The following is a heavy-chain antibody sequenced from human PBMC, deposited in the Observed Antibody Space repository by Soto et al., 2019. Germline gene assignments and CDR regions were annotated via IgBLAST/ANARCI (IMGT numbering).Heavy chain of an antibody. D-gene: IGHD6-13*01. CDR2: INPSGGST. CDR1: GYTFTSYY. CDR3: ARGGQQQLETDAFDI. V-gene: IGHV1-46*03. Sequence: QVQLVQSGAEVKKPGASVKVSCKASGYTFTSYYMHWVRQAPGQGLEWMGIINPSGGSTSYAQKFQGRLTMTRDTSTSTVYIELSSLRSEDTAVYYCARGGQQQLETDAFDIWGQGTMVTVSS. J-gene: IGHJ3*02.